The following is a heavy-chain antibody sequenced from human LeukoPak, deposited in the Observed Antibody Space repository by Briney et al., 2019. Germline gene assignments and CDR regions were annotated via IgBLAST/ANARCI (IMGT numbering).Heavy chain of an antibody. CDR2: IYYSGTT. CDR3: ARHGTGYYYDSSGFDY. V-gene: IGHV4-59*08. Sequence: SETLSLTCTVSGGSISSYYWSWIRQPPGKGLEWIGYIYYSGTTNYNPSLESRVTISVDTSKNQFSLKLSSVTAADTAVYYCARHGTGYYYDSSGFDYWGQGTLVTVSS. CDR1: GGSISSYY. D-gene: IGHD3-22*01. J-gene: IGHJ4*02.